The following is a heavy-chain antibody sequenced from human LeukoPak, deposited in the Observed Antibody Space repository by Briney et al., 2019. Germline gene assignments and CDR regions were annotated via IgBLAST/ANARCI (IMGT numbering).Heavy chain of an antibody. CDR1: GGSFSGYY. CDR3: ASRMYYYYGMDV. CDR2: IDHREST. J-gene: IGHJ6*02. Sequence: SETLSLTCAVYGGSFSGYYWSWIRQPPGKGLEWIGEIDHRESTTYNPSLKSRVTISVDTSKNQFSLKLNSVTAADTAVYYCASRMYYYYGMDVWGQGTTVIVSS. V-gene: IGHV4-34*01.